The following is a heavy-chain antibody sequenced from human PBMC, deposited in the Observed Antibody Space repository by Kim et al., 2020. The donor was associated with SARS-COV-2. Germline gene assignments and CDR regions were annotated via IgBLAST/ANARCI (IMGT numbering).Heavy chain of an antibody. Sequence: ASVKVSCKASGYIFHGYGVSWVRQAPGQGLEWMGWISVYNGHTDYAQKFQGRVTVTADTSTSTVYMELRSLRFDDTAMYYCARVYYDSSGYPLPPQWHDPWGQGTLVTVSS. CDR2: ISVYNGHT. CDR1: GYIFHGYG. D-gene: IGHD3-22*01. CDR3: ARVYYDSSGYPLPPQWHDP. V-gene: IGHV1-18*01. J-gene: IGHJ5*02.